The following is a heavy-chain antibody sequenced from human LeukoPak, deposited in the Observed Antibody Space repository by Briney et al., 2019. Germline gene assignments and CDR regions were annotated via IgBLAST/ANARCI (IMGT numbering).Heavy chain of an antibody. CDR2: ISSSSSYI. CDR1: GFTLSSYS. Sequence: KTGGSLRLSCAASGFTLSSYSMNWVRQAPGKGLEWVSSISSSSSYIYYADSVKGRFTISRDNAKNSLYLQMNSLRAEDTAVYYCASHASAQDAFDIWGQGTMVTVSS. V-gene: IGHV3-21*01. CDR3: ASHASAQDAFDI. J-gene: IGHJ3*02.